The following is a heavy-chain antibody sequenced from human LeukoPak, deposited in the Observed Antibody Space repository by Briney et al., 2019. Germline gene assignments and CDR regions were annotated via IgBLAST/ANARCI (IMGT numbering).Heavy chain of an antibody. D-gene: IGHD6-13*01. CDR1: GGSFSGYY. CDR3: AREGPDSSSWYDPLDY. CDR2: INHSGST. V-gene: IGHV4-34*01. Sequence: PSETLSLTCAVYGGSFSGYYWSWIRQPPGKGLEWIGEINHSGSTNYNPSLKSRVTISVDTSKNQFSLKLSSVTAADTAVYYCAREGPDSSSWYDPLDYWGQGTLVTVSS. J-gene: IGHJ4*02.